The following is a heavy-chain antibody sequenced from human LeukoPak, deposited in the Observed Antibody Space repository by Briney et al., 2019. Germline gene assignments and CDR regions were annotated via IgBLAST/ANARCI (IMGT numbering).Heavy chain of an antibody. CDR3: ARTGGTYDAFDI. D-gene: IGHD1-26*01. CDR1: GGSISSYY. Sequence: SETLSLTCTVSGGSISSYYWCWIRHRPGEGLERIGYIYYSGSTNYNPSHKSRVTISVDTSKNHFSLKLSSVTAADTAVYYCARTGGTYDAFDIWGQGTMVTVSS. V-gene: IGHV4-59*01. J-gene: IGHJ3*02. CDR2: IYYSGST.